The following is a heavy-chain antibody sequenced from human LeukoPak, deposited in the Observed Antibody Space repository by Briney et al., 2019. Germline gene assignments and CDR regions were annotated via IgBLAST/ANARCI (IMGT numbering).Heavy chain of an antibody. Sequence: GGSLRLSCAASGFTVSSNYMSWVRQAPGKGREWVSVIYSGGSTYYADSVKGRFTISRDNSKNTLYLQMNSLRAEDTAVYYCARDSVTMVRGVRATYYYYGMDVWGQGTTVTVSS. CDR1: GFTVSSNY. CDR3: ARDSVTMVRGVRATYYYYGMDV. J-gene: IGHJ6*02. D-gene: IGHD3-10*01. V-gene: IGHV3-53*01. CDR2: IYSGGST.